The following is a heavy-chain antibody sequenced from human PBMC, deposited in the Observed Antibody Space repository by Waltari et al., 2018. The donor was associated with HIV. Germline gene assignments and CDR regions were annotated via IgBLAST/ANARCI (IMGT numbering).Heavy chain of an antibody. D-gene: IGHD3-10*01. CDR1: GFTFNKYS. V-gene: IGHV3-21*01. J-gene: IGHJ4*02. Sequence: EVQLVESGGGLVKPGGSLRLSCAASGFTFNKYSMTWVREAPGKGLEWVSSSSSSSGYIHYSDSVKGRFAISRDNTKNSLYLQMNSLRAEDTAVYYCALMVRGNIFDYWGQGTLVTVSS. CDR2: SSSSSGYI. CDR3: ALMVRGNIFDY.